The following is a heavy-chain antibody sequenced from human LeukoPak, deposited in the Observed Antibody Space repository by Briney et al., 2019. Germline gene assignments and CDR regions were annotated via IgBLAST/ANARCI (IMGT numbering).Heavy chain of an antibody. CDR3: ARDQPTGYSGYDVPPDY. J-gene: IGHJ4*02. CDR2: IIPILGIA. Sequence: ASVKVSCKASGGTLSSYAISWVREAPGEGLEWMGRIIPILGIANYAQKFQDKVTITAHNSTSAAYMKLSSLRSEDTAVYYCARDQPTGYSGYDVPPDYCGQGTLVTVSS. CDR1: GGTLSSYA. D-gene: IGHD5-12*01. V-gene: IGHV1-69*04.